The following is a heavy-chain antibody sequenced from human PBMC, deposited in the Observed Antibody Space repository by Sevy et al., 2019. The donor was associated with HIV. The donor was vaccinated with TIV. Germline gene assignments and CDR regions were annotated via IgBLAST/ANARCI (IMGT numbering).Heavy chain of an antibody. J-gene: IGHJ6*02. CDR2: ISSSSNYI. Sequence: GGSLRLSCAASGFTFSSHSMNWVRQAPGKGLEWVSSISSSSNYIYYEDSVKGRFTISGDNAKNSLYLQMNSLRAEDTAVYYCARDPGYCSGGSCYSGYYYGMDVWGQGTTVTVSS. CDR3: ARDPGYCSGGSCYSGYYYGMDV. CDR1: GFTFSSHS. V-gene: IGHV3-21*01. D-gene: IGHD2-15*01.